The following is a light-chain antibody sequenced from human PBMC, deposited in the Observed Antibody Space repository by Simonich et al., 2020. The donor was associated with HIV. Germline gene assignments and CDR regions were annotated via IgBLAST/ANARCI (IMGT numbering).Light chain of an antibody. V-gene: IGKV3-15*01. CDR3: QQYNNWPSPFT. Sequence: EIVMTQSPATLSVSPGERAPLSCRVSQSVSRNFAWYQQKPAQAPRLLIYGASNRATGIPARFSGSWSGSQFTLTISSMQSGDFAVYYCQQYNNWPSPFTFGPGTKVDIK. CDR1: QSVSRN. J-gene: IGKJ3*01. CDR2: GAS.